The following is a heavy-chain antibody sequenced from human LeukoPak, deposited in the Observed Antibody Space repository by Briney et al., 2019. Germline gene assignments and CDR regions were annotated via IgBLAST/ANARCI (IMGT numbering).Heavy chain of an antibody. CDR1: GFTFSSAW. J-gene: IGHJ4*02. CDR3: TTAPASVDY. Sequence: PGGSLRLSCAASGFTFSSAWMSWVRQAPGKGLEWVGRIKSKTDGGTTDYAAPVKGRFTISREDSENTLYLQMNTLKIEDTGVYYCTTAPASVDYWGQGTQVIVSS. V-gene: IGHV3-15*01. CDR2: IKSKTDGGTT.